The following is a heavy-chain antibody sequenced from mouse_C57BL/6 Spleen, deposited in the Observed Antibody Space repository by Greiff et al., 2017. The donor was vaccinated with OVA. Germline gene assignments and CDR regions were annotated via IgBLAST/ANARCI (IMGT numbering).Heavy chain of an antibody. CDR2: ISDGGSYT. V-gene: IGHV5-4*01. Sequence: EVQGVESGGGLVKPGGSLKLSCAASGFTFSSYAMSWVRQTPEKRLELVATISDGGSYTYYPDNVKGRFTISRDNAKNNLYLPMSHLKSEDTAMYYCAREGAAQATDYWGQGTTLTVSS. CDR3: AREGAAQATDY. CDR1: GFTFSSYA. J-gene: IGHJ2*01. D-gene: IGHD3-2*02.